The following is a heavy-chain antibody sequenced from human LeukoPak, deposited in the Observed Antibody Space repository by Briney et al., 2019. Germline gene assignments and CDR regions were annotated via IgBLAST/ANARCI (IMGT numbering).Heavy chain of an antibody. V-gene: IGHV3-7*01. Sequence: GGSLRLSCAASGFTFSSYWMSWVRQAPGKGLEWVANIKQDGSEKYYVDSVKGRFTISRDNAKNSLYLQMNSLRAEDTAVYYCARVVGYGDYGLSWFDPWGQGTLVTVSS. D-gene: IGHD4-17*01. CDR1: GFTFSSYW. J-gene: IGHJ5*02. CDR3: ARVVGYGDYGLSWFDP. CDR2: IKQDGSEK.